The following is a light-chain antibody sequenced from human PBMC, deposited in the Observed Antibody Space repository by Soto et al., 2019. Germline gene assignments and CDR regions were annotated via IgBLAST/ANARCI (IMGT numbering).Light chain of an antibody. J-gene: IGLJ2*01. CDR3: NSYTSSTTLV. V-gene: IGLV2-14*01. CDR2: DVS. Sequence: QSVLTQPASVSGSPGQSITISCSGTSSDVGSYSHVAWYQQFPGKTPKLMIYDVSSRPSGVSNRFSGSKSGSTASLTISGLQAEDEADYYCNSYTSSTTLVFGGGTKVTVL. CDR1: SSDVGSYSH.